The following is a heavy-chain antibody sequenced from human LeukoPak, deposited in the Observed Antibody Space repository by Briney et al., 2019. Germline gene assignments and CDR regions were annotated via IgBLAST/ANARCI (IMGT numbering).Heavy chain of an antibody. D-gene: IGHD2-21*02. CDR3: ARASCGGGYCSFFDY. CDR1: GDSIGSGGSH. V-gene: IGHV4-31*03. CDR2: IFHSGTA. J-gene: IGHJ4*02. Sequence: SETLSLTCTVFGDSIGSGGSHWSWIRQHPGKGLEWIGYIFHSGTAYYNPSLESRVIISVDTSRNQYSLNLSSVTAADTAVYYCARASCGGGYCSFFDYWGRRSLVTLSS.